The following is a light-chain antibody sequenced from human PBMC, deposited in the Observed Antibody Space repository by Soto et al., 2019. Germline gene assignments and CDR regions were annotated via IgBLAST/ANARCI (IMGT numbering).Light chain of an antibody. J-gene: IGLJ1*01. CDR1: NVGGKS. V-gene: IGLV3-21*02. CDR3: QVWDDNSDHHV. Sequence: ELTQTSSVSVAPGQTARISCGGNNVGGKSVHWYQQKPGQAPVVVVYDDSDRPSGIPERFSGSNSGNTATLTISRVEAGDEADYHCQVWDDNSDHHVFGTGTKVTVL. CDR2: DDS.